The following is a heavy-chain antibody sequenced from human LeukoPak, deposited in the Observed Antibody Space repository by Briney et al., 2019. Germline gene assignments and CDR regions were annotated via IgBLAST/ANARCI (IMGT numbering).Heavy chain of an antibody. CDR2: ISSSSSYI. V-gene: IGHV3-21*01. CDR3: ARRRPPIVRGSAIDAFDI. D-gene: IGHD3-10*01. Sequence: GGYLRLSCAASGFTFSSYSMNWVRQAPGKGLEWVSSISSSSSYIYYADSVKGRFTISRDNAKNSLYLQMNSLRAEDTAVYYCARRRPPIVRGSAIDAFDIWGQGTMVTVSS. J-gene: IGHJ3*02. CDR1: GFTFSSYS.